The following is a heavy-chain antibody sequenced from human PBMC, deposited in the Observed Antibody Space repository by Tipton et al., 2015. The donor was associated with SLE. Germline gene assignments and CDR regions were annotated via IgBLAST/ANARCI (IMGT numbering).Heavy chain of an antibody. J-gene: IGHJ4*02. CDR1: GGSISSSSYY. Sequence: TLSLTCTVSGGSISSSSYYWGWIRQPPGKGLEWIGCIYYSGSTYYNPSLKSRVTISVDTSKNQFSLKLSSVTAADTAVYYCARRSSSSVYWGQGTLVTVSS. D-gene: IGHD6-6*01. CDR2: IYYSGST. V-gene: IGHV4-39*07. CDR3: ARRSSSSVY.